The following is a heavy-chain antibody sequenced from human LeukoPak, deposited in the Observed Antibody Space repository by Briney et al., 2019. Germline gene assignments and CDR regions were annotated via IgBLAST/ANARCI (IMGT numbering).Heavy chain of an antibody. V-gene: IGHV4-34*01. Sequence: SETLSLTCAVSGYSISSGYYWSWIRQPPGKGLEWIGEINHSGSTNYNPPPKSRVTISVDTSKNQFSLKLSSVTAADTAVYYCARGGRGRVPAAHMDVWGKGTTVTVSS. CDR3: ARGGRGRVPAAHMDV. J-gene: IGHJ6*03. CDR1: GYSISSGYY. D-gene: IGHD2-2*01. CDR2: INHSGST.